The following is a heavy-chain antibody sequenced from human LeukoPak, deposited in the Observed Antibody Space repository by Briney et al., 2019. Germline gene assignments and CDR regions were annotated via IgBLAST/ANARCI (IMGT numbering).Heavy chain of an antibody. CDR2: ISYDGSNK. CDR1: GFTFSSYG. V-gene: IGHV3-30*03. Sequence: PGGSLRLSCAASGFTFSSYGMHWVRQAPGKGLEWVAVISYDGSNKYYADSVKGRFTISRDNSKNTLYLQMNSLRAEDTAVYYCARDTAMVTPLFDYWGQGTLVTVSS. D-gene: IGHD5-18*01. CDR3: ARDTAMVTPLFDY. J-gene: IGHJ4*02.